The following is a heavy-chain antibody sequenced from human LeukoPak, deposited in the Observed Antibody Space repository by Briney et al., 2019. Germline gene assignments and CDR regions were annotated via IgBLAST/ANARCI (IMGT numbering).Heavy chain of an antibody. CDR2: INANSGDT. Sequence: GASVKVSCKASGYTFTGYYMHWVRQAPGQGLEWMGWINANSGDTNYAQRFQGRVTMTRDTSISTAYMELSSLRSDDTAVYYCARAGERSDEGELRFHFWGQGTLVTVSP. CDR1: GYTFTGYY. J-gene: IGHJ4*02. CDR3: ARAGERSDEGELRFHF. V-gene: IGHV1-2*02. D-gene: IGHD1-26*01.